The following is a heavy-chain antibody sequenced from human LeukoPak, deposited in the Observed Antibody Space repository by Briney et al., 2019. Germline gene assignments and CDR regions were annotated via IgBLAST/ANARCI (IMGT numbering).Heavy chain of an antibody. CDR2: IYYSGST. Sequence: SETLSLTCTVSGGSISSSSYYWGWLRQPPGKGLEWIGSIYYSGSTYFNPSLKSRVTISVDTSKNQFSLKLSSVTAADTAVYYCARHPAGYSSGWYGNNWFDPWGQGTLVTVSS. V-gene: IGHV4-39*01. J-gene: IGHJ5*02. CDR1: GGSISSSSYY. D-gene: IGHD6-19*01. CDR3: ARHPAGYSSGWYGNNWFDP.